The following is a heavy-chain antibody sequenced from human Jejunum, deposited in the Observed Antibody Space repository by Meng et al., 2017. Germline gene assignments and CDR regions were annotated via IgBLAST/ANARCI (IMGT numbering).Heavy chain of an antibody. CDR2: IKQDGSET. J-gene: IGHJ4*02. CDR3: TNDRLNH. Sequence: EVEVLESGGGLVQPGGSLRLSCAGSGFTFSSYWMSWVRQSPGKGLEWVANIKQDGSETYYVDSVRGRFTISRDNAKNTVYLQMNSLRAEDTAVYYCTNDRLNHWGQGTLVTVSS. D-gene: IGHD1-1*01. V-gene: IGHV3-7*01. CDR1: GFTFSSYW.